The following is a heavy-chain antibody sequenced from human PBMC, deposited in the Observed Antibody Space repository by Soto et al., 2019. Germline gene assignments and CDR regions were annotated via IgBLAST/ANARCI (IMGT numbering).Heavy chain of an antibody. CDR3: ASHDQGARFDA. J-gene: IGHJ5*02. V-gene: IGHV1-2*02. CDR1: RYIFTAYF. D-gene: IGHD1-1*01. Sequence: QVQLVQSGAEVKKPGASVKVSCKAPRYIFTAYFMHWVRQAPGQGLEWMGWINPNNGATHYGLSFQGRVTMTRDTSISTSYMELSTLRSDDTAVYYCASHDQGARFDAWGQGTLVIVSS. CDR2: INPNNGAT.